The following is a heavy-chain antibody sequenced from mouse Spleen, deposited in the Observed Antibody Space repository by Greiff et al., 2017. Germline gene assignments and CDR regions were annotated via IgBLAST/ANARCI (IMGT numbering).Heavy chain of an antibody. J-gene: IGHJ3*01. CDR2: IDPEDGET. D-gene: IGHD2-14*01. CDR1: GFNIKDYY. CDR3: ARSYYRYDGAWFAY. V-gene: IGHV14-2*01. Sequence: EVQLQESGAELVKPGASVKLSCTASGFNIKDYYMHWVKQRSEQGLEWIGRIDPEDGETKYAPKFQGKATLTADTSSNTAYLQLSSLTSEDTAVYYCARSYYRYDGAWFAYWGQGTLVTVSA.